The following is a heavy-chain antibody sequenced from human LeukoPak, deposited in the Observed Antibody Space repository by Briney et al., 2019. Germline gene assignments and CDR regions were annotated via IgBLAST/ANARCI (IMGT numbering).Heavy chain of an antibody. V-gene: IGHV3-30-3*01. Sequence: GGSLRLSCAASGFTFGGYTMHWVRQAPGKGLEWVAVLSHDGSTKYYADSVRGRFTISRDNSKNTLYVQMNSLRVEDTAMYYCARDPSYYTGSGFDIWGQGTMVSVSS. CDR3: ARDPSYYTGSGFDI. J-gene: IGHJ3*02. CDR2: LSHDGSTK. CDR1: GFTFGGYT. D-gene: IGHD1-26*01.